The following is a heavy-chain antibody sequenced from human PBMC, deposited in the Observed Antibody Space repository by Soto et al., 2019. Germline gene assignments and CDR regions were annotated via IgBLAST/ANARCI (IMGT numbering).Heavy chain of an antibody. J-gene: IGHJ3*02. Sequence: SETLSLTCAVSSGSISSSNWWSWVRQPPGKGLEWIGEIYHSGSTNYNPSLKSRVTISVDKSKNQFSLKLSSVTAADTAVYYCAREGGTTVTTDAFDIWGQGTMVTVSS. CDR3: AREGGTTVTTDAFDI. CDR2: IYHSGST. CDR1: SGSISSSNW. D-gene: IGHD4-17*01. V-gene: IGHV4-4*02.